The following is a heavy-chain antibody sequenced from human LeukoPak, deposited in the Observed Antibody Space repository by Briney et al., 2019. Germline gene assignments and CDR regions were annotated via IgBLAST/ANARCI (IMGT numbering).Heavy chain of an antibody. CDR2: IIPILGIA. J-gene: IGHJ5*02. CDR1: GGTFSSYA. V-gene: IGHV1-69*04. Sequence: ASVKVSCKASGGTFSSYAISWVRQAPGQGLEWMGRIIPILGIANYAQKFQGRVTITADKSTSTAYMELSSLRSEDTAVYYCARAGSAVAGTGDWFDPWGQGTLVTVSS. D-gene: IGHD6-19*01. CDR3: ARAGSAVAGTGDWFDP.